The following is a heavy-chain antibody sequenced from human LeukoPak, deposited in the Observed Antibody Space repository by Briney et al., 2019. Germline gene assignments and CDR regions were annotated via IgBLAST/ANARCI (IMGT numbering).Heavy chain of an antibody. Sequence: SETLSLTCTVSGGSISSYYWSWIRQPPGKGLEWIGYIYYSGSTNYNPSLKSRVTISVDTSKNQFSLKLSSVTAADTAVYYCARSDGSGSYSPDYYYGMDVWGQGTTVTVSS. J-gene: IGHJ6*02. D-gene: IGHD3-10*01. CDR3: ARSDGSGSYSPDYYYGMDV. CDR2: IYYSGST. CDR1: GGSISSYY. V-gene: IGHV4-59*01.